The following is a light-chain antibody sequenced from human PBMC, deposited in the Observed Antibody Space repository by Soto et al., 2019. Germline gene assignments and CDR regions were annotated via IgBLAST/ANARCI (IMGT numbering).Light chain of an antibody. CDR1: QSVYSSH. CDR2: GAS. V-gene: IGKV3-20*01. J-gene: IGKJ1*01. CDR3: QQYGFPPWT. Sequence: EIVLTQSPGTLSLSAGERATLSCEASQSVYSSHLAWYQQNPGQSPRLLIYGASSRAPGIPARFSGSASGTEFTLSISRLEPEDSAVYYCQQYGFPPWTFGQGTKVEV.